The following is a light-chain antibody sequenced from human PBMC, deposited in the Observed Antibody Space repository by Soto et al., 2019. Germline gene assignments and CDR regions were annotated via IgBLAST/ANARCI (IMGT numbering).Light chain of an antibody. CDR3: QQRSNWPPIT. CDR1: QSVSNNY. V-gene: IGKV3D-20*02. J-gene: IGKJ5*01. Sequence: EIVLTQSPGTLSLSPGERATLSCRASQSVSNNYLAWYQQKPGQAPRLLIYGASNRATGIPDRFSGSGSGTDFTLTISSLEPEDAAVYYCQQRSNWPPITFGQGTRLEIK. CDR2: GAS.